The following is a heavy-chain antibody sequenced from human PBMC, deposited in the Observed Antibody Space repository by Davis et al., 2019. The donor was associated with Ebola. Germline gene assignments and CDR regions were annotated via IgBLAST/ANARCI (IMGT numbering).Heavy chain of an antibody. CDR1: GYSISSGY. J-gene: IGHJ4*02. Sequence: LSLTCTVSGYSISSGYYWGWVRQAPGKGLEWVAVISYDGSNKYYADSVKGRFTISRDNSKNTLYLQMNSLRAEDTAVYYCAREWENYGDYMGYFDYWGQGTLVTVSS. D-gene: IGHD4-17*01. V-gene: IGHV3-30*03. CDR3: AREWENYGDYMGYFDY. CDR2: ISYDGSNK.